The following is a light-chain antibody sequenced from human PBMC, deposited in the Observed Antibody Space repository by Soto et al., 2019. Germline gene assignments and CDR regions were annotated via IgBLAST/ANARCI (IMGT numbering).Light chain of an antibody. CDR2: RAS. Sequence: DVVMTQSPLSLPVTLGQPDSISCKSSQSLVFSDGNAYLNWFQQRPGQSPRRLIYRASNRDSGVPDRFSGSWSGTDFTLQINGVEAEDVGVYYCMQATYWPPTFGRGIRVEIK. CDR3: MQATYWPPT. V-gene: IGKV2-30*01. J-gene: IGKJ1*01. CDR1: QSLVFSDGNAY.